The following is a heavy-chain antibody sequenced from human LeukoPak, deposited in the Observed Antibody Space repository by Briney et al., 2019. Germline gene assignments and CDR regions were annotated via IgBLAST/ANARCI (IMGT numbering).Heavy chain of an antibody. CDR1: GGSFSGYY. J-gene: IGHJ4*02. CDR3: AMYGTALDY. D-gene: IGHD5-18*01. CDR2: IYTSGST. V-gene: IGHV4-59*10. Sequence: SETLSLTCAVYGGSFSGYYWSWIRQPAGKGLEWIGRIYTSGSTNYNPSLKSRVTISVDTSKNQFSLKLSSVTAADTAVYYCAMYGTALDYWGQGTLVTVSS.